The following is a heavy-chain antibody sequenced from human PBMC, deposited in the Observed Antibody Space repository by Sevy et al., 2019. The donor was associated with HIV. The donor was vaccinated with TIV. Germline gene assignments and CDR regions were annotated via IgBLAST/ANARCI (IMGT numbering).Heavy chain of an antibody. CDR2: IYSGGST. V-gene: IGHV3-53*01. D-gene: IGHD1-26*01. CDR3: ASQGREHLRWFDP. J-gene: IGHJ5*02. CDR1: GFTVSSNY. Sequence: GGSLRLSCAASGFTVSSNYMSWVRQAPGKGLEWVSVIYSGGSTYYADSVKGRFTISRDNSKNTLYLQMNSLRAEDTAVYYWASQGREHLRWFDPWGQGTLVTVSS.